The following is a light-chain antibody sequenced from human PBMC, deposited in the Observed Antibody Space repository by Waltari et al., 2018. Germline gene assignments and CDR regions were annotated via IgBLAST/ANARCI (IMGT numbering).Light chain of an antibody. Sequence: EIVLTQSPATLSLSPGESATLSCRASQSDNKYLDWFQQKPGQAPRLLFYGASNRAAGLPARFSGSWSGTDFTLTISSLEPEDFAVYYCLKRAGGPLFGGGTKVE. CDR1: QSDNKY. CDR3: LKRAGGPL. V-gene: IGKV3-11*01. J-gene: IGKJ4*01. CDR2: GAS.